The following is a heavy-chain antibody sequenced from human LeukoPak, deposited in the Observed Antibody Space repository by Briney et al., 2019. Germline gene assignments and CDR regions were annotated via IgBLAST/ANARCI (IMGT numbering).Heavy chain of an antibody. CDR1: GLTFSTYA. V-gene: IGHV3-23*01. CDR3: AKRGMTTIKEGFDY. D-gene: IGHD5-24*01. J-gene: IGHJ4*02. CDR2: ISDRGGST. Sequence: GGSLRLSCAASGLTFSTYAMSWVRQAPGKGLQWVSAISDRGGSTYYADSVKGRFTISRDNSKNTLYLQMSSLRAEDTAVYYCAKRGMTTIKEGFDYWGQGTLVTVSS.